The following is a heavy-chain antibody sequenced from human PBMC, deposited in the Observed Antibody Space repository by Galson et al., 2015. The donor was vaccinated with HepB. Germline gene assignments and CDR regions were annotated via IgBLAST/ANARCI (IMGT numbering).Heavy chain of an antibody. CDR1: GFTFSSYW. Sequence: SLRLSCAASGFTFSSYWMHWVRQAPGKGLVWVSRINSDGSSTSYADSVKGRFTISRDNAKDTLYLQMNSLRAEDTAVYYCARGKVGDYYDSSGPVDYWGQGTLVTVSS. V-gene: IGHV3-74*01. CDR3: ARGKVGDYYDSSGPVDY. CDR2: INSDGSST. J-gene: IGHJ4*02. D-gene: IGHD3-22*01.